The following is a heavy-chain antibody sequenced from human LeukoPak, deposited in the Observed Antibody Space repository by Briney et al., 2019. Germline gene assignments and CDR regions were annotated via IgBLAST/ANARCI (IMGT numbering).Heavy chain of an antibody. Sequence: PGASVKVSCKVSGYTLTELSMHWVRQAPGKGLEWMGGFDPEDGETIYAQKFQGRVTMTEDTSTDTAYMELSSLRSEDTAVYYCATLPPLAARPAYYYMDVWGKGTTVTVSS. J-gene: IGHJ6*03. CDR3: ATLPPLAARPAYYYMDV. CDR2: FDPEDGET. CDR1: GYTLTELS. D-gene: IGHD6-6*01. V-gene: IGHV1-24*01.